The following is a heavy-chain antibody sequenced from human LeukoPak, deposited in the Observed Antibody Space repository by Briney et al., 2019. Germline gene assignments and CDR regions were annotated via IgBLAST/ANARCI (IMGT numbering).Heavy chain of an antibody. CDR1: GGTFSSYA. Sequence: ASVKVSCKASGGTFSSYAISWVRQAPGQGLEWVGGIIPIFGTANYAQKFQGRVTLTLEESRSKAYMALSSLRAEDTAVYCGARAGSSGSYHPEGYYYYMDVWGEGATVTVSS. D-gene: IGHD1-26*01. CDR2: IIPIFGTA. J-gene: IGHJ6*03. CDR3: ARAGSSGSYHPEGYYYYMDV. V-gene: IGHV1-69*13.